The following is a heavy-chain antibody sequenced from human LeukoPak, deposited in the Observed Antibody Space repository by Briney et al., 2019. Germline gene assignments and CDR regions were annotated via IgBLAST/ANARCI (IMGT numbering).Heavy chain of an antibody. Sequence: PGGSLRLSCAASRFTFSTYSMHWVRQAPGKGLEWVSYISSTSSRILYADSVKGRLTISRDNAKNSLYLQMNSLRVEDTAVYYCARDVGIPYGSGFDYWGQGTLVTVPS. CDR2: ISSTSSRI. J-gene: IGHJ4*02. CDR3: ARDVGIPYGSGFDY. CDR1: RFTFSTYS. D-gene: IGHD3-10*01. V-gene: IGHV3-48*04.